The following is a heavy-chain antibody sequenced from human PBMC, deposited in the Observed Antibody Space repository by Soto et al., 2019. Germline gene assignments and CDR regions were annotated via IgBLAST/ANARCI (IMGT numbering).Heavy chain of an antibody. CDR2: VKSKADGGTA. D-gene: IGHD3-3*01. CDR3: NTYPDFWGRHTPL. V-gene: IGHV3-15*07. CDR1: GFSISNAW. Sequence: EVQLVESGGGLVKPGGSLRLSCAASGFSISNAWMHWVRQAPGKGLEWVGRVKSKADGGTADYAAPVKGRFTISRDDSKNTQYLQRNSLKMEDTAVYYCNTYPDFWGRHTPLWGQRTLVTVSP. J-gene: IGHJ4*02.